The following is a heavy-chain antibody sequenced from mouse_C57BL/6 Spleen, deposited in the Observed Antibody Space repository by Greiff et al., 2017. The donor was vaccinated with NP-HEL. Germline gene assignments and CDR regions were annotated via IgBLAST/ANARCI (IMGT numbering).Heavy chain of an antibody. CDR2: ISYDGSN. D-gene: IGHD2-2*01. V-gene: IGHV3-6*01. Sequence: VQLQQSGPGLVKPSQSLSLTCSVTGYSITSGYYWNWIRQFPGNKLEWMGYISYDGSNNYNPSLKNRISITRDTSKNQFFLKLNSVTTEDTATYYCARDRGYPDYWGQGTTLTVSS. J-gene: IGHJ2*01. CDR3: ARDRGYPDY. CDR1: GYSITSGYY.